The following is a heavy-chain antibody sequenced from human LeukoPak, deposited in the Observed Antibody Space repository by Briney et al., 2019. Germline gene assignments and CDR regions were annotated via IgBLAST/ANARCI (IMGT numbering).Heavy chain of an antibody. CDR3: ARRINDYGAFYDY. CDR2: IYYSGAT. J-gene: IGHJ4*02. V-gene: IGHV4-39*01. Sequence: PSETLSLTCTVSGDSMSSNRYYWAWIRQRPGKGLEWIATIYYSGATFYNPSLSSRVTISLDMSKNQFSLRLTSVTAADTAVYYCARRINDYGAFYDYWGQGTLVTVSS. CDR1: GDSMSSNRYY. D-gene: IGHD4-17*01.